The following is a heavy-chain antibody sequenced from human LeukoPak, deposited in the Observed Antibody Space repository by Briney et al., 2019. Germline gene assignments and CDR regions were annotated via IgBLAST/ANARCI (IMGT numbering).Heavy chain of an antibody. CDR1: GGSISSYY. Sequence: SETLSLTCTVSGGSISSYYWSWIRQPPGKGLEWIGYIYYSGSTNYNPSLKSRVTISVDTSKNQFSLKLSSVTAADTAVYYCARVWCSSTSCPDYWGQGILVTVSS. CDR3: ARVWCSSTSCPDY. J-gene: IGHJ4*01. V-gene: IGHV4-59*01. CDR2: IYYSGST. D-gene: IGHD2-2*01.